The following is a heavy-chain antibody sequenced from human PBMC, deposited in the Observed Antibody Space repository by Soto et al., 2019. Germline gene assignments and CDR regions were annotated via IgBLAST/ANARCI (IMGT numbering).Heavy chain of an antibody. Sequence: ASVKVSCKASGYTFSSYYMHWVRQAPGQGLEWMGIINPSGGITNYAQRFQGRVTMTRDTSTRTVYTELSSLRSEDTAVYYCARGGPRQLVIYGMDVWGQGTTVTVSS. CDR1: GYTFSSYY. CDR3: ARGGPRQLVIYGMDV. J-gene: IGHJ6*02. V-gene: IGHV1-46*01. D-gene: IGHD6-6*01. CDR2: INPSGGIT.